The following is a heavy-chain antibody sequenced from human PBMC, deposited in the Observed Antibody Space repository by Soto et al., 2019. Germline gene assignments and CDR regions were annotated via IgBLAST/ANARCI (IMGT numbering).Heavy chain of an antibody. CDR1: DFAFSNYW. CDR2: IKSKTDGGTI. Sequence: EVQLVESGGGLFKPGGSLRLTCVASDFAFSNYWMHWFRQAPGKGLEWVGRIKSKTDGGTIDYAAPVEGRFTISRDDSRDTLYLQMNSLKTEDTAVYYCSSPRHSGKSVDYWDQGTLVTVSS. D-gene: IGHD3-10*01. CDR3: SSPRHSGKSVDY. V-gene: IGHV3-15*07. J-gene: IGHJ4*02.